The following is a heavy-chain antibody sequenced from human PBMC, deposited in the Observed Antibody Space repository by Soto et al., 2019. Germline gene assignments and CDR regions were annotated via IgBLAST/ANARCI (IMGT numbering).Heavy chain of an antibody. V-gene: IGHV3-30*18. Sequence: QVQLVESGGGVVQPGRSLRLSCAASGFTFSSYGMHWVRQAPGKGLEWVAVISYDGSNKYYADSVKGRFTISRDNSKNTLYLQMNSLRAEDTAVYYCAKDTLYYYGSGSLYYFDYWGQGTLVTVSS. CDR2: ISYDGSNK. J-gene: IGHJ4*02. CDR3: AKDTLYYYGSGSLYYFDY. CDR1: GFTFSSYG. D-gene: IGHD3-10*01.